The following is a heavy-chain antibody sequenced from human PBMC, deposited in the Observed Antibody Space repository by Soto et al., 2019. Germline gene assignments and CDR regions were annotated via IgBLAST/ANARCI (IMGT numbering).Heavy chain of an antibody. J-gene: IGHJ4*02. Sequence: QITLKESGPTLVKPTQTLTLTCNFSGFSLSTGGVGVAWVRQPPGKALEWLTLIYWNGETRTSPSLENRLTVTKDASKNQVALTMTNMDPVDTATYYCAHLPPFADDNLDYWGQGIRVTVSS. D-gene: IGHD3-9*01. CDR1: GFSLSTGGVG. CDR3: AHLPPFADDNLDY. CDR2: IYWNGET. V-gene: IGHV2-5*01.